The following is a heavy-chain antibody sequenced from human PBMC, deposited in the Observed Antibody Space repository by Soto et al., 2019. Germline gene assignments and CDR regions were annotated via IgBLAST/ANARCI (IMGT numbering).Heavy chain of an antibody. V-gene: IGHV3-30*18. CDR2: ISYDGSNK. CDR3: AKGPSIFGVAPIPYYYYYGMDV. J-gene: IGHJ6*02. D-gene: IGHD3-3*01. CDR1: GFTFSSYG. Sequence: VQLVESGGGVVQPGRSLRLSCAASGFTFSSYGMHWVRQAPGKGLEWVAVISYDGSNKYYADSVKGRFTISRDNSKNTLYLQMNSLRAEDTAVYYCAKGPSIFGVAPIPYYYYYGMDVWGQGTTVTVSS.